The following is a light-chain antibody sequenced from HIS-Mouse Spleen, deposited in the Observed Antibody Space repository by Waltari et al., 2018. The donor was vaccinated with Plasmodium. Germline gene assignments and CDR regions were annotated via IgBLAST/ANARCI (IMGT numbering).Light chain of an antibody. Sequence: SYELTQPPSVSVSPGQPARIPCPGDALPKKYAYWYQQKSGQAPVLVTYEDSKRPSGIPERFSGSSSGTMATLTISGAQVEDEADYYCYSTDSSGNHRVFGGGTKLTVL. V-gene: IGLV3-10*01. CDR2: EDS. CDR3: YSTDSSGNHRV. J-gene: IGLJ3*02. CDR1: ALPKKY.